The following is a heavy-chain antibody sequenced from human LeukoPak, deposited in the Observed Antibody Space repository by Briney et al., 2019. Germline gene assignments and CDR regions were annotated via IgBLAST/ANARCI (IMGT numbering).Heavy chain of an antibody. J-gene: IGHJ5*02. CDR2: ISRTSESI. CDR1: GFTFNSYS. Sequence: GGSLRLSCAASGFTFNSYSMSWVRQAPGKGLEWVSIISRTSESIFYADSVKGRFTISRDNAKNSLYLQMNSLRAEDTAAYYCARGATESTSWFDPWGEGTLLTVP. CDR3: ARGATESTSWFDP. V-gene: IGHV3-21*01. D-gene: IGHD2-2*01.